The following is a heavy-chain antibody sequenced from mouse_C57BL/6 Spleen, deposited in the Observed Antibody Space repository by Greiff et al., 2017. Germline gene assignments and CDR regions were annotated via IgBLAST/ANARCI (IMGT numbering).Heavy chain of an antibody. CDR1: GFTFSNYW. CDR2: IRLKSDNYAT. CDR3: TGSLRAWFAY. Sequence: EVMLVESGGGLVQPGGSMKLSCVASGFTFSNYWMNWVRQSPEKGLEWVAQIRLKSDNYATHYAESVKGRFTISRDDSKSSVYLQMNNLRAEDTGIYYCTGSLRAWFAYWGQGTLVTVSA. D-gene: IGHD1-1*01. V-gene: IGHV6-3*01. J-gene: IGHJ3*01.